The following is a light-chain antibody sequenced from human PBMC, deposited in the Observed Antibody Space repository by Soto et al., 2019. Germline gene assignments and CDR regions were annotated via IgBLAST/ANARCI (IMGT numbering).Light chain of an antibody. CDR1: QSVNTY. CDR2: DAS. Sequence: EIVLTQSPATLSLSPGERATLSCRASQSVNTYLAWYQQKPGQAPRLLIYDASNSATGIPARFIGSGSGTDFPLTISSLEPEDFAVYYCQQRSIWPPAFGGGTKVEIK. CDR3: QQRSIWPPA. V-gene: IGKV3-11*01. J-gene: IGKJ4*01.